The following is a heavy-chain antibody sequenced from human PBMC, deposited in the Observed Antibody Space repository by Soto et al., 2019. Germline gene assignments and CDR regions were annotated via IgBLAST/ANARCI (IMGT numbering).Heavy chain of an antibody. J-gene: IGHJ4*02. D-gene: IGHD1-26*01. V-gene: IGHV3-72*01. CDR1: GFTFSDHY. CDR2: SRNKANSYST. Sequence: EVQLVESGGGLVQPGGSLRLSCAASGFTFSDHYMDWVRRAPGKGLEWVGRSRNKANSYSTEYAASVKGRFTISRDESKNSLYLQKNSLKTEDTAVYYCARFSGSYTRGLDYWGQGTLVTVSS. CDR3: ARFSGSYTRGLDY.